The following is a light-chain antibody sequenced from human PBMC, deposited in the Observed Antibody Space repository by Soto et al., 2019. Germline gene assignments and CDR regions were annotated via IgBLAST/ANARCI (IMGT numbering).Light chain of an antibody. Sequence: DIQLTQSPSFLSAFVGDRVTITCRASRGISNYLAWYQQKPRQAPKLLIFGASTLQPGVPSRISGSGYGTEFSLTVSRLQPDDFGTYYCQQINNYPPGVNFGPGTKVDVK. CDR3: QQINNYPPGVN. J-gene: IGKJ3*01. CDR2: GAS. V-gene: IGKV1-9*01. CDR1: RGISNY.